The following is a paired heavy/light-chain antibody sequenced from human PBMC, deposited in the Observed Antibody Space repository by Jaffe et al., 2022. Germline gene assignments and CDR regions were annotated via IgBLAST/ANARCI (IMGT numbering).Heavy chain of an antibody. D-gene: IGHD6-6*01. Sequence: QVQLVQSGAEVKKPGSSVKVSCKASGGTFSSYAISWVRQAPGQGLEWMGGIIPIFGTANYAQKFQGRVTITADESTSTAYMELSSLRSEDTAVYYCARVGCPYSSSSGGTSDDDYWGQGTLVTVSS. J-gene: IGHJ4*02. CDR1: GGTFSSYA. CDR3: ARVGCPYSSSSGGTSDDDY. V-gene: IGHV1-69*01. CDR2: IIPIFGTA.
Light chain of an antibody. CDR2: KVS. CDR1: QSLVYSDGNTY. J-gene: IGKJ2*01. CDR3: MQGTHWPLLMT. V-gene: IGKV2-30*01. Sequence: DVVMTQSPLSLPVTLGQPASISCRSSQSLVYSDGNTYLNWFQQRPGQSPRRLIYKVSNRDSGVPDRFSGSGSGTDFTLKISRVEAEDVGVYYCMQGTHWPLLMTFGQGTKLEIK.